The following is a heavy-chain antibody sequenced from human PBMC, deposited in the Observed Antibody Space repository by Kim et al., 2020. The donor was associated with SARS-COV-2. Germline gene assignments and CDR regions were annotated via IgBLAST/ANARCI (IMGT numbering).Heavy chain of an antibody. J-gene: IGHJ3*02. CDR1: GYSFTSYW. CDR2: IDPSDSYT. V-gene: IGHV5-10-1*01. D-gene: IGHD3-10*01. Sequence: GESLKISCKGSGYSFTSYWISWVRQMPGKGLEWMGRIDPSDSYTNYSPSFQGHVTISADKSISTAYLQWSSLKASDTAMYYCARRAWWVRGAQDAFDIWGQGTMVTVSS. CDR3: ARRAWWVRGAQDAFDI.